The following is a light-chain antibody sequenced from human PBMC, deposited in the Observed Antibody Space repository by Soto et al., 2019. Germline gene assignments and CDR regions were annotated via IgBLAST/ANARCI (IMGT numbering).Light chain of an antibody. CDR2: GAS. CDR1: QSVSSTY. J-gene: IGKJ1*01. CDR3: QKYGSSPRS. V-gene: IGKV3-20*01. Sequence: EIVLTQSPGTLSLSPGERATLSCRASQSVSSTYLAWYQHKLGQAPRLVIYGASSKASGIPDRFSGSGSEIHFTLTIRRLEPEDVAVYYCQKYGSSPRSFGQGTKVEVK.